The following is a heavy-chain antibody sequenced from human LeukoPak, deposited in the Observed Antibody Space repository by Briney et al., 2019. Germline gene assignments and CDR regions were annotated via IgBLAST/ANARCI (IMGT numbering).Heavy chain of an antibody. CDR1: GISFSTYA. CDR2: ISGSGRSP. CDR3: AKDREGLRYFDWLLYY. Sequence: SGGSLRLSCTASGISFSTYAMSWVRQTPGKGLEWVSAISGSGRSPYYADSVKGHFTISRDNSKNTLYLQMNSLRAEDTAVYYCAKDREGLRYFDWLLYYWGQGTLVTVSS. V-gene: IGHV3-23*01. D-gene: IGHD3-9*01. J-gene: IGHJ4*02.